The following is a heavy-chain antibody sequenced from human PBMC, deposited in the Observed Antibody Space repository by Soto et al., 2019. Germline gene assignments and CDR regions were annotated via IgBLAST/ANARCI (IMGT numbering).Heavy chain of an antibody. Sequence: GGSLRLSXAASGFSFDTYSMNWVRQAPGKGLEWVSSISNGAVFIFYADSVKGRFTISRDNANNSLYLHMTNLRAEDTAVYFCARDYVRLGGYTYGPPYYYYGMDVWGQGTTVTVSS. CDR3: ARDYVRLGGYTYGPPYYYYGMDV. V-gene: IGHV3-21*01. D-gene: IGHD5-18*01. J-gene: IGHJ6*02. CDR2: ISNGAVFI. CDR1: GFSFDTYS.